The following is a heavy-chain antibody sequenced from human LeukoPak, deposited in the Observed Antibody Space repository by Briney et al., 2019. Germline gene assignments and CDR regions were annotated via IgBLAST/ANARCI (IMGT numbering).Heavy chain of an antibody. V-gene: IGHV4-59*12. Sequence: SETLSLTCTVSGGSISSYYWSWIRQPPGKGLEWIGYIFYSGSTNYNPSLRSRVTISLDTSKNQFSLKLSSVTAADTAVYYCARDLAAADARDYWGQGTLVTVSS. CDR1: GGSISSYY. CDR3: ARDLAAADARDY. J-gene: IGHJ4*02. D-gene: IGHD6-13*01. CDR2: IFYSGST.